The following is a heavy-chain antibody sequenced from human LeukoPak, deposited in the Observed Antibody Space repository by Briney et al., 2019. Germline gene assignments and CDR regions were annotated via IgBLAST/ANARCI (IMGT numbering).Heavy chain of an antibody. V-gene: IGHV1-2*02. D-gene: IGHD3-16*01. CDR3: ARADRLHGGPYLGGP. J-gene: IGHJ5*02. CDR1: GYSFTDYY. Sequence: ASVKVSCKTSGYSFTDYYMHWVRQAPGQGLEWMGWINPNSGGTSSAQKFQGRVTMTRDTSITTVYMEVSWLTSDDTAIYYCARADRLHGGPYLGGPWGQGTLVTVSS. CDR2: INPNSGGT.